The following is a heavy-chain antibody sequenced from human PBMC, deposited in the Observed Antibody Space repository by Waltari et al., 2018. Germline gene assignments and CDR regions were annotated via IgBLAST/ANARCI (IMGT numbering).Heavy chain of an antibody. CDR3: ARGSGWPGDWFDP. D-gene: IGHD6-19*01. CDR2: IYHSGST. Sequence: QVQLQESGPGLVKPSETLSLPCAVSGYSISSGYYWGWIRQPPGKGLEWIGSIYHSGSTYYNPSLKSRVTISVDTSKNQFSLKLSSVTAADTAVYYCARGSGWPGDWFDPWGQGTLVTVSS. V-gene: IGHV4-38-2*01. CDR1: GYSISSGYY. J-gene: IGHJ5*02.